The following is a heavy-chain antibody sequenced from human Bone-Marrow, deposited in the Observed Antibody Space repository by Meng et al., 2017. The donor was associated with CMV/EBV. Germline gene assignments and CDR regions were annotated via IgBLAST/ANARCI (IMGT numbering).Heavy chain of an antibody. Sequence: GESLKISCAASGFTVSSNYMSWVRQAPGKGLEWVSVIYSGGSTYYADSVKGRFTISRDNSKNTLYLQMNSLRAEDTAVYYCAKDPAAAGLMDVWGQGTTVTVSS. CDR2: IYSGGST. D-gene: IGHD6-13*01. CDR1: GFTVSSNY. J-gene: IGHJ6*02. CDR3: AKDPAAAGLMDV. V-gene: IGHV3-66*02.